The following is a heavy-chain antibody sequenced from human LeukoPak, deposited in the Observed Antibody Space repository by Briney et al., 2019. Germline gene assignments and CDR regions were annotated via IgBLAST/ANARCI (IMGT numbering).Heavy chain of an antibody. CDR3: AGKSMGGANDIAY. D-gene: IGHD1-26*01. V-gene: IGHV4-38-2*02. J-gene: IGHJ4*02. CDR2: IYHSGST. CDR1: GYSISSGYY. Sequence: SETLSLTCTVSGYSISSGYYWGWIRQPPGKGLEWIGSIYHSGSTYYNPSLKSRVTISVDTSKNQFSLKLSSVTAADTAVYYCAGKSMGGANDIAYGGKGTRVTVSS.